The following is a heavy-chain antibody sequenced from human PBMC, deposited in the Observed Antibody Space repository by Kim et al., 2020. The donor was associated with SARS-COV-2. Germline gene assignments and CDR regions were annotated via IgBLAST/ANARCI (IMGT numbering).Heavy chain of an antibody. CDR3: ARHVGSSSWFDP. Sequence: YHNPSLKSRVTMSVDTSKNQFSLMLSSVTAADTAVYYCARHVGSSSWFDPWGQGTLVIVSS. J-gene: IGHJ5*02. V-gene: IGHV4-39*01. D-gene: IGHD6-6*01.